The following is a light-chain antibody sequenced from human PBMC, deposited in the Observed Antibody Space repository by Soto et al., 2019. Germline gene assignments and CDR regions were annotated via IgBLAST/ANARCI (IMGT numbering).Light chain of an antibody. CDR1: NIGSKS. CDR2: YDS. J-gene: IGLJ2*01. CDR3: QVWDSSSDHRV. Sequence: SYELTQPPSVSVAPGKTARITCGGNNIGSKSVHWYQLKPGQAPVLVIYYDSDRTSGIPERFSGSNSGNTATLTISRVEDGDEADYYCQVWDSSSDHRVFGGGTKLTVL. V-gene: IGLV3-21*04.